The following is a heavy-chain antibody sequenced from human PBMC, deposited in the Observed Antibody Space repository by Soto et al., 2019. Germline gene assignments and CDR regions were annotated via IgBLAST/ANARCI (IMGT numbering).Heavy chain of an antibody. D-gene: IGHD2-15*01. CDR1: GLIVNNNY. V-gene: IGHV3-53*04. CDR2: IHSGNSA. Sequence: QLVESGGGLVNPGGSLRLSCAASGLIVNNNYMNWVRQAPGKGLEWVSVIHSGNSASYADSVMGRFTIARHNSKQMVYLKMTSLRAADTAVYYCARDPGDRGGGFCYCYMDDWGKGTTVIVSS. J-gene: IGHJ6*03. CDR3: ARDPGDRGGGFCYCYMDD.